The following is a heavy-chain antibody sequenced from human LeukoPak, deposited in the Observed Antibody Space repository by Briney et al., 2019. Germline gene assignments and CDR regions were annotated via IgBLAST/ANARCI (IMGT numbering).Heavy chain of an antibody. Sequence: GGSLRLSCAASGFTFSSYSMNWVRQAPGKGPEWVSSISSSSSYIYYADSVKGRFTISRDNAKNSLYLQMNSLRAEDTAVYYCALTPLRDFWSGYYIDYWGQGTLVTVSS. CDR1: GFTFSSYS. D-gene: IGHD3-3*01. V-gene: IGHV3-21*01. J-gene: IGHJ4*02. CDR3: ALTPLRDFWSGYYIDY. CDR2: ISSSSSYI.